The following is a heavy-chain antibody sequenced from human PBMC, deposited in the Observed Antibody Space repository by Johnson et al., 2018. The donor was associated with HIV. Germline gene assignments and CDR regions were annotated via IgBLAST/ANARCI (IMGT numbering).Heavy chain of an antibody. J-gene: IGHJ3*02. CDR2: IRTSGSNI. D-gene: IGHD1-26*01. Sequence: QVQLVESGGGLVQPGGSLRLSCAASGFTFSDNYMSWIRQAPGKGLEWVSYIRTSGSNIYYADSVKGRFTISRDNAKNSLYLQMNSLRAEDTAAYYCARDRSDIFAFDIWGQGTMVTVSS. CDR1: GFTFSDNY. V-gene: IGHV3-11*04. CDR3: ARDRSDIFAFDI.